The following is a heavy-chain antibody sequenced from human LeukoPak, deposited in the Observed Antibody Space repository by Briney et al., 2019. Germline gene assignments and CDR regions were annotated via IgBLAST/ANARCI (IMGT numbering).Heavy chain of an antibody. D-gene: IGHD6-13*01. CDR2: ISGSGTST. J-gene: IGHJ4*02. CDR3: AKERYSSSWYVFDY. CDR1: GFTFSSYA. Sequence: GGSLRLSCAASGFTFSSYAMGWVRQAPGKGLQWVSSISGSGTSTYYADSVKGRFTISRDNSKNTLFLQMNSLRADDTAVYYCAKERYSSSWYVFDYWGQGSLVTVSS. V-gene: IGHV3-23*01.